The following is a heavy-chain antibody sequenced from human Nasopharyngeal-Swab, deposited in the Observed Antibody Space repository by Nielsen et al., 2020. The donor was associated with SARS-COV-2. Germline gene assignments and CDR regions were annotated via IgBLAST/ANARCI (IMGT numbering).Heavy chain of an antibody. J-gene: IGHJ6*03. V-gene: IGHV3-21*01. D-gene: IGHD3-3*01. CDR1: GFTFGSFG. CDR2: ISPSSGYI. CDR3: ARQDRFYYYLDV. Sequence: ETLSLTCAGSGFTFGSFGMTWVRQAPGKGLEWVSYISPSSGYIYYAESLKGRFTISRDNGKNSVYLQMNSLRADDTAVYFCARQDRFYYYLDVWGKGTTVTVSS.